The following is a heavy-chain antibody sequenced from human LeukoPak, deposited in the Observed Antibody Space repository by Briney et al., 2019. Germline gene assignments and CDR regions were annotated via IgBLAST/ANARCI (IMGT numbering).Heavy chain of an antibody. D-gene: IGHD3-16*01. CDR3: ARGASSSSAIGYYYYMDV. V-gene: IGHV4-61*02. Sequence: PSETLSLTCTVSGGSISSGSYYWSWIRQPPGKGLEWIVRMYTSGSTNYNPSLKSRVTISVDTSKNQFSLNLSSVTAADTAVYYCARGASSSSAIGYYYYMDVWGKGTTVTVSS. J-gene: IGHJ6*03. CDR2: MYTSGST. CDR1: GGSISSGSYY.